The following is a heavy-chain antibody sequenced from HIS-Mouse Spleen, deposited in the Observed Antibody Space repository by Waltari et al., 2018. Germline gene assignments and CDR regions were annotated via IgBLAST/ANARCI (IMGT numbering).Heavy chain of an antibody. J-gene: IGHJ4*02. D-gene: IGHD3-22*01. V-gene: IGHV3-23*01. Sequence: LVQPGGSLRLSCAASGFTFSSYAMSWVRQAPGKGLEWVSAISGSGGSTYYADSVKGRFTISRDNSKNTLYLQMNSLRAEDTAVYYCAKELRARSTKTTYYYDSSGLADYWGQGTLVTVSS. CDR3: AKELRARSTKTTYYYDSSGLADY. CDR1: GFTFSSYA. CDR2: ISGSGGST.